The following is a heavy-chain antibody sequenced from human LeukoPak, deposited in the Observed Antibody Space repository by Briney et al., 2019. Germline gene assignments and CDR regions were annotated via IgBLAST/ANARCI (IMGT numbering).Heavy chain of an antibody. CDR2: MNPSVGST. D-gene: IGHD1-7*01. J-gene: IGHJ4*02. CDR1: GYTLTELS. V-gene: IGHV1-46*01. CDR3: AKDERNWNYNLASQTYD. Sequence: ASVKVSCKVSGYTLTELSMHWVRQAPGKGLEWMGIMNPSVGSTSYAQKFQGRVTITRNTSISTAYMELSSLRSEDTAVYYCAKDERNWNYNLASQTYDWGQGTLVTVSS.